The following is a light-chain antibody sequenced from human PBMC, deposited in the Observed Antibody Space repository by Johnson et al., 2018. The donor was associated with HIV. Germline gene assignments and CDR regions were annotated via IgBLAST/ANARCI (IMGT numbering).Light chain of an antibody. CDR2: DNN. V-gene: IGLV1-51*01. Sequence: QSVLTQPPSVSAAPGQKVTISCSGSSSNIGNNYVSWYQQVPGTAPKLLIYDNNKRPSGIPDRFSGSKSGTSATLGITGLPTGDEADYYCGIWGSSLSAYVLGTGAKVTVL. CDR1: SSNIGNNY. CDR3: GIWGSSLSAYV. J-gene: IGLJ1*01.